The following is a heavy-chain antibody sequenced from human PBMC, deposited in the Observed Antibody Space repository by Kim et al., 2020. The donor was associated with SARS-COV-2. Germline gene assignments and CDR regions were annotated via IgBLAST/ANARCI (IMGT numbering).Heavy chain of an antibody. V-gene: IGHV4-34*01. CDR2: INHSGST. CDR1: GGSFSGYY. J-gene: IGHJ4*02. D-gene: IGHD3-22*01. Sequence: SETLSLTCAVYGGSFSGYYWSWIRQPPGKGLEWIGEINHSGSTNYNPSLKSRVTISVDTSKNQFSLKLSSVTAADTAVYYCARDSSGYYAPDYWGQGTLVTVSS. CDR3: ARDSSGYYAPDY.